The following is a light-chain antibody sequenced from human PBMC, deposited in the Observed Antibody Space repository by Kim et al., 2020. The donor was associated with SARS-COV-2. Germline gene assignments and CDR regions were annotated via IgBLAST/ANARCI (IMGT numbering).Light chain of an antibody. J-gene: IGLJ2*01. CDR2: QDN. Sequence: GKTVTISCTRSSGSIASNYVQWYQQRPGSSPTTVIHQDNQRPSGVPDRFSGSIDSSSNSASLTISGLKTEDAADYYCQSYDSNNVVFGGGTQLTVL. V-gene: IGLV6-57*01. CDR1: SGSIASNY. CDR3: QSYDSNNVV.